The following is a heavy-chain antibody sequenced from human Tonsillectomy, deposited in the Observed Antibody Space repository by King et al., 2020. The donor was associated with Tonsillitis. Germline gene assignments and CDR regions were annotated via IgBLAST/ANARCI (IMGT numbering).Heavy chain of an antibody. CDR3: AKDLPSGHYGSGTYFDY. V-gene: IGHV3-23*04. CDR1: GFTFSTYT. D-gene: IGHD3-10*01. Sequence: VQLVESGGGLVQPGGSLRLSCAASGFTFSTYTMTWVRQAPGKGLEWVSGISGSAYSTYYADSVKGRFTISRDNSRNTLCLQMNSLRAEDTAVYYCAKDLPSGHYGSGTYFDYWGQGTLVTASS. J-gene: IGHJ4*02. CDR2: ISGSAYST.